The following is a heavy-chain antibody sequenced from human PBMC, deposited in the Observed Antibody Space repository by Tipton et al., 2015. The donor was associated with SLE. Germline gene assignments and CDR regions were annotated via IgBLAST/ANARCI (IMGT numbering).Heavy chain of an antibody. Sequence: TLSLTCTISDYSITSDNFWGWIRQPPGKGLEWIGRIYHSGSTYYNPSLKSRVTISVDTSKNQFSLHLTSVTAADTAVYYCARPPSYISPSEVLFDSWGQGMLVTVSS. CDR1: DYSITSDNF. J-gene: IGHJ4*02. V-gene: IGHV4-38-2*02. D-gene: IGHD6-6*01. CDR3: ARPPSYISPSEVLFDS. CDR2: IYHSGST.